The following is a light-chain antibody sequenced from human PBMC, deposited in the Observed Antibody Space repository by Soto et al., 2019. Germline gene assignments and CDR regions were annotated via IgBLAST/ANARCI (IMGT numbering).Light chain of an antibody. CDR3: LLVYSCPRA. CDR1: QDIGGR. CDR2: AAS. Sequence: DIQITQDPCSGSASDRERITITCRASQDIGGRLAWFQQKPGKAPQYLIHAASILQSGVPSRFSGSGSGTEFILTINNLQPEDFASYCSLLVYSCPRAFGLGTKVDIK. V-gene: IGKV1-12*01. J-gene: IGKJ1*01.